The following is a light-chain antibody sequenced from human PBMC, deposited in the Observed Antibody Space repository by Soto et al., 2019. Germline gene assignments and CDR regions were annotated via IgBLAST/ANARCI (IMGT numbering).Light chain of an antibody. J-gene: IGKJ1*01. Sequence: ILMTQSPATLSVSPGERATLSCRASQSVSNNLAWYQQKPGQAPRLLIYDASTMATGIPARFSGRGSGTEFTLTVSALQAEGFAALSCQQYNNWPSWTLGQGTKVDIK. V-gene: IGKV3-15*01. CDR3: QQYNNWPSWT. CDR2: DAS. CDR1: QSVSNN.